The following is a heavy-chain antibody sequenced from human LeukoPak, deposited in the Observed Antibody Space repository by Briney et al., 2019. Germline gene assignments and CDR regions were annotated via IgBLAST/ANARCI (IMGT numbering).Heavy chain of an antibody. Sequence: GSLRLSCAASGFTFRRNWMHWVRQAPGKGLVWVSRINSDGSITNYADSVKGRFTISRDNAKNTLYLQMSSLRAEDTAVYYCAKIDAYWGQGTLVTVSS. V-gene: IGHV3-74*01. CDR1: GFTFRRNW. J-gene: IGHJ4*02. CDR2: INSDGSIT. CDR3: AKIDAY.